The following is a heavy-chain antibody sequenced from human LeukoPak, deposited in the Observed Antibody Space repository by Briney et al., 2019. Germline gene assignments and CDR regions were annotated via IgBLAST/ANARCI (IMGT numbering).Heavy chain of an antibody. CDR2: ISGSGGST. V-gene: IGHV3-23*01. J-gene: IGHJ4*02. CDR1: GFTFSSYA. CDR3: AKESTYYDILTGYSPFDY. Sequence: GGSLRLSCAASGFTFSSYAMSWVRQAPGKGLEWVSAISGSGGSTYYADSVKGRFTISRDNSKNTLYLQMNSLRAEDTAVYYCAKESTYYDILTGYSPFDYWGQGTLVTVSS. D-gene: IGHD3-9*01.